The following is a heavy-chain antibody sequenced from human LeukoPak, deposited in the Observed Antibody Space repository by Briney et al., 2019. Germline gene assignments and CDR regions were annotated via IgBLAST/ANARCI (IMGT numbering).Heavy chain of an antibody. CDR2: ISWNSGSI. CDR3: ARRAGDYSRPYDY. J-gene: IGHJ4*02. Sequence: GGSLRLSCAASGFTFDDYAMHWVRQAPGKGLEWVSGISWNSGSIGYADSVKGRFTISRDNSKNTVHLQMNSLRAEDTAMYYCARRAGDYSRPYDYWGQGTLVTVSS. V-gene: IGHV3-9*01. CDR1: GFTFDDYA. D-gene: IGHD3-22*01.